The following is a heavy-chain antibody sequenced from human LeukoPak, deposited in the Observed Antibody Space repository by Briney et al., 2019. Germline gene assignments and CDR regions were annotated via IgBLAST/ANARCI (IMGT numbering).Heavy chain of an antibody. CDR1: GGPFSGYY. CDR3: ARVAVAAPFFDY. D-gene: IGHD6-19*01. J-gene: IGHJ4*02. V-gene: IGHV4-34*01. CDR2: INHSGST. Sequence: SETLSLTCAVYGGPFSGYYWSWIRQPPGKGLEWIGEINHSGSTNYNPSLKSRVTISVDTSKNQFSLKLSSVTAADTAVYYCARVAVAAPFFDYWGQGTLVTVSS.